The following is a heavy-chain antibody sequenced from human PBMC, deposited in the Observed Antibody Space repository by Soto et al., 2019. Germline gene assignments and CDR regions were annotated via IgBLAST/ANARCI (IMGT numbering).Heavy chain of an antibody. CDR2: ISYDGSNK. V-gene: IGHV3-30-3*01. Sequence: GGSLRLSCAASGFTFSSYAMHWVRQAPGKGLEWVAVISYDGSNKYYADSVKGRFTISRDNSKNTLYLQMNSLRAEDTAVYYCARDRQWELHSLYYYYGMDVWGQGTTVTVSS. CDR1: GFTFSSYA. J-gene: IGHJ6*02. CDR3: ARDRQWELHSLYYYYGMDV. D-gene: IGHD1-26*01.